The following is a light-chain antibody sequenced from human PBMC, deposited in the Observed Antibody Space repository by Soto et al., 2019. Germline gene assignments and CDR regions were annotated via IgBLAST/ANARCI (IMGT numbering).Light chain of an antibody. CDR1: QSVRRD. V-gene: IGKV3-15*01. Sequence: ERVMTQSPATLSVSPGERPTLSCRASQSVRRDLAWYQQKPGKAPRLLIYGASTRATGIPARFSGSGSGTEFTLTISSLQSEDFEVYYCQKYNNWPLTFGQGTRLEIK. J-gene: IGKJ5*01. CDR2: GAS. CDR3: QKYNNWPLT.